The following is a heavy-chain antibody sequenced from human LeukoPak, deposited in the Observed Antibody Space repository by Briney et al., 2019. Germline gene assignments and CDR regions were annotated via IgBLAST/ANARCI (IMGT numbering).Heavy chain of an antibody. V-gene: IGHV3-74*01. CDR1: GFTFSSYW. J-gene: IGHJ4*02. CDR3: ARGGGNSGWYRGYYFDY. D-gene: IGHD6-19*01. CDR2: INSDGSST. Sequence: GGSLRLSCAASGFTFSSYWMHWVRQAPGKGLVWVSRINSDGSSTNYAECVKGRFTISRDNAENPLYLQMNSLRAEDTAVYYCARGGGNSGWYRGYYFDYWGQGTLVTVSS.